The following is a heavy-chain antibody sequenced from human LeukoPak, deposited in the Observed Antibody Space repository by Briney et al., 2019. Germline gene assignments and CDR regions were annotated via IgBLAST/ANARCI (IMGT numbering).Heavy chain of an antibody. CDR1: GAHISNYY. CDR2: LHASEST. J-gene: IGHJ3*01. Sequence: PSETLSLTCTVSGAHISNYYWTWVRQSAAQGLEWIGRLHASESTIYNPSLKSRVTISIETSKDQLSLTLTSVTAADSAVYYCASLSSGAAFDVWGQGTVVTVSS. D-gene: IGHD3-22*01. CDR3: ASLSSGAAFDV. V-gene: IGHV4-4*07.